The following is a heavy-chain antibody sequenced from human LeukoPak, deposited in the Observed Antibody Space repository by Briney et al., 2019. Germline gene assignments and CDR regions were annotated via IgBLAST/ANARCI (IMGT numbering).Heavy chain of an antibody. CDR2: MNPNSGNT. J-gene: IGHJ4*02. CDR3: ARDGADYGNYFDY. CDR1: GYTFTGYY. D-gene: IGHD4-17*01. V-gene: IGHV1-8*03. Sequence: ASVKVSCKASGYTFTGYYMHWVRQAPGQGLEWMGWMNPNSGNTGYAQKFQGRVTITADESTSTAYMELSSLRSEDTAVYYCARDGADYGNYFDYWGQGTLVTVSS.